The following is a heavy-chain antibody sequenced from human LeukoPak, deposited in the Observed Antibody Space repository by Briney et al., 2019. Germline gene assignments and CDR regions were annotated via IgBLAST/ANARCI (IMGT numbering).Heavy chain of an antibody. CDR2: IYYSGST. J-gene: IGHJ4*02. D-gene: IGHD3-9*01. CDR3: AKTYRYYDILTGYYPGYFDY. Sequence: SETLSLTCTVSGGSISSYYWSWIRQPPGKGLEWIGYIYYSGSTNYNPSLKSRVTISVDTSKNQFSLKLSSVTAADTAVYYCAKTYRYYDILTGYYPGYFDYWGQGTLVTVSS. CDR1: GGSISSYY. V-gene: IGHV4-59*01.